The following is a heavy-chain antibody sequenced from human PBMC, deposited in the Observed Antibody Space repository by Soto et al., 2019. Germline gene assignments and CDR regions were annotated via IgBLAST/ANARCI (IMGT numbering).Heavy chain of an antibody. V-gene: IGHV4-59*08. CDR1: GGSISGYY. D-gene: IGHD1-1*01. J-gene: IGHJ4*02. CDR2: IHYSGSS. Sequence: QLQLQESGPGLVKPSETLSLTCTVSGGSISGYYWSWIRQPPGKGLEWIAYIHYSGSSNSNPSLQSRVTISVDTSRNQFSLKLTCVTAADTAVYYCARHSHEYRKYLDYWGQGTLVTVSS. CDR3: ARHSHEYRKYLDY.